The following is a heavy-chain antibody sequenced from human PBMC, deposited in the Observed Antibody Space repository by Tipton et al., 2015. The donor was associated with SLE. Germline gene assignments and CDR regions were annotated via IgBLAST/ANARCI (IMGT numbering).Heavy chain of an antibody. CDR2: IYFSGST. CDR3: ARGSTTYSY. Sequence: TLSLTCTVSGGSISSDNYFWSWIRQLPGKGLEWIGYIYFSGSTDYNPSLKSRVTISVDTSKNQFSLKLTSLTAADTAVYYCARGSTTYSYWGQGRLVTVSS. CDR1: GGSISSDNYF. D-gene: IGHD2-2*01. V-gene: IGHV4-61*01. J-gene: IGHJ4*02.